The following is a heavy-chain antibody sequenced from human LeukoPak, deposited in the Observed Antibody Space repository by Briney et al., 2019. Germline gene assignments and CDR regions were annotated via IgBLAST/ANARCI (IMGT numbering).Heavy chain of an antibody. J-gene: IGHJ3*02. CDR2: INHSGST. D-gene: IGHD1-26*01. CDR3: AREAYGIRAFDI. Sequence: SETLSLTCAVYGGSFSGYYWSWIRQPPGKGLEWIGEINHSGSTNYNPSLKSRVTISVDTSKNQFSLKLSSVTAADTAVYYCAREAYGIRAFDIWGQGTVVTVSS. CDR1: GGSFSGYY. V-gene: IGHV4-34*01.